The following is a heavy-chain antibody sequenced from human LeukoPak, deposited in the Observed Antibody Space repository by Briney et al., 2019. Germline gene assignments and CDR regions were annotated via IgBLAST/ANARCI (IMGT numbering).Heavy chain of an antibody. D-gene: IGHD2-8*01. CDR3: AKTSNNYFDY. V-gene: IGHV3-48*03. Sequence: PGGSLRLSCAASGFTFSSYEMNWVRQAPGQGLEWVSYISSSGGTRHYADSVKGRFTISRDNAEHSLYLQINSLRAEDTAVYYCAKTSNNYFDYWGQGTLVTVSS. CDR2: ISSSGGTR. J-gene: IGHJ4*02. CDR1: GFTFSSYE.